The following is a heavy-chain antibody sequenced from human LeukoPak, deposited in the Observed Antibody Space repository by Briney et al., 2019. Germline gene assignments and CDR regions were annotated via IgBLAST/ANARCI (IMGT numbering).Heavy chain of an antibody. D-gene: IGHD6-25*01. CDR2: ISGSGART. CDR1: GFTFSNSA. V-gene: IGHV3-23*01. CDR3: ARGRLIQRHAFDI. J-gene: IGHJ3*02. Sequence: PGGSLRLSCAASGFTFSNSAMSWVRQAPGKGLEWVSAISGSGARTYYADSVKGRFTISRDNAKNSLYLQMNSLRAEDTALYYCARGRLIQRHAFDIWGQGTMVTVSS.